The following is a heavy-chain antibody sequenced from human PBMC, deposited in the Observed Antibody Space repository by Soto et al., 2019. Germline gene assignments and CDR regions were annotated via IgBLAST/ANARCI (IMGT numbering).Heavy chain of an antibody. CDR1: GFTFSSYG. J-gene: IGHJ4*02. CDR2: ISYDGSNK. CDR3: AKDPLSHYCDSSGYGFAELYFDY. Sequence: GGSLRLSCAASGFTFSSYGMHWVRQAPGKGLEWVAVISYDGSNKYYADSVKGRFTISRDNSKNTLYLQMNSLRAEDTAVYYCAKDPLSHYCDSSGYGFAELYFDYWGQGTLVTVSS. V-gene: IGHV3-30*18. D-gene: IGHD3-22*01.